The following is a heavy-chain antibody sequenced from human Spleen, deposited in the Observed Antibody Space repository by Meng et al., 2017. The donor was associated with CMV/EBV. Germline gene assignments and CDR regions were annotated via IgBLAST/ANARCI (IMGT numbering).Heavy chain of an antibody. CDR2: IIPISGSA. D-gene: IGHD3-22*01. V-gene: IGHV1-69*05. CDR3: ARDRATFYYDSSIWFDP. Sequence: TLNSYVISWVRQAPGQGLEWMGGIIPISGSAKYAQKFQGRVTITTDESANSAYMELSSLRSEDTAVYYCARDRATFYYDSSIWFDPWGQGTLVTVSS. CDR1: TLNSYV. J-gene: IGHJ5*02.